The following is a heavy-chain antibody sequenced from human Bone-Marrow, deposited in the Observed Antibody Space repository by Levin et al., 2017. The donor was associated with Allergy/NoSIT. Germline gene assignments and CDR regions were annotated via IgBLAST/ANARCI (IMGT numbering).Heavy chain of an antibody. Sequence: PGGSLRLSCTVSGFTVTSNDVSWVRQAPGKGLEWVSVIYSSGSTSYADSVKGRFIVSRDTSKNTLYLQMNSLRAEDTAIYYCASRPPADYWGQGTLVTVSS. J-gene: IGHJ4*02. CDR2: IYSSGST. CDR3: ASRPPADY. CDR1: GFTVTSND. V-gene: IGHV3-66*01.